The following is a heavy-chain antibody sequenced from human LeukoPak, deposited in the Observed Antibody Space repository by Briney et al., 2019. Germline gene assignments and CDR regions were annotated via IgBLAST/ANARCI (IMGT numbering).Heavy chain of an antibody. CDR1: GGTFSSYA. CDR3: ASASASLTGIAALGFDL. Sequence: GASVKVSCKASGGTFSSYAISWVRQAPGQGLEWMGWISGYNGNANYAQNLQGRLTMTKDISTSTAYMELRSLGSDDTAVYFCASASASLTGIAALGFDLWGQGTLVTVS. J-gene: IGHJ4*02. CDR2: ISGYNGNA. D-gene: IGHD6-13*01. V-gene: IGHV1-18*01.